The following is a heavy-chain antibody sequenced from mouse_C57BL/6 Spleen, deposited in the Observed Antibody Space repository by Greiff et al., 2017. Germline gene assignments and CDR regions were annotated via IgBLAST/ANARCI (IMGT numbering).Heavy chain of an antibody. D-gene: IGHD1-1*01. CDR2: ISDGGSYT. CDR1: GFTFSSYA. CDR3: ARDEGITTVPSWFAY. J-gene: IGHJ3*01. Sequence: EVKLMESGGGLVKPGGSLKLSCAASGFTFSSYAMSWVRQTPEKRLAWVATISDGGSYTYYPDNVKGRFTISRDNAKNNLYLQMSHLKSEDTAMYYCARDEGITTVPSWFAYWGQGTLVTVSA. V-gene: IGHV5-4*01.